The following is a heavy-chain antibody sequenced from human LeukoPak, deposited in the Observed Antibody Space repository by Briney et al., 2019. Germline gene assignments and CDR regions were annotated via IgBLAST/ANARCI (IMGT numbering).Heavy chain of an antibody. CDR1: GGSFSGYY. Sequence: SETLSLTCAVYGGSFSGYYWSWIRQPPGKGLEWIGEINHSGSTNYNPSLKSRVTISVDTSKNQFSLKLSSVTAADTAVYYCARGSTIFGVVIIPFDYWGQGTLVTVSS. J-gene: IGHJ4*02. CDR3: ARGSTIFGVVIIPFDY. V-gene: IGHV4-34*01. CDR2: INHSGST. D-gene: IGHD3-3*01.